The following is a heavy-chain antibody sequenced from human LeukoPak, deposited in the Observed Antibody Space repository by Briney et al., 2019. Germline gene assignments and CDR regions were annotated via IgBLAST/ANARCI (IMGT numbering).Heavy chain of an antibody. CDR2: TYYRSKWYN. CDR1: GDTVSSNSAA. D-gene: IGHD1-26*01. J-gene: IGHJ4*02. Sequence: SQTLSLTCALSGDTVSSNSAAWTWIRQSPSRGLEWLGRTYYRSKWYNDYAVSVKSRLTVNPDTSKNQFSLQLNSVTPEDTAVYYCARQVGATRYYFDYWGQGTLVTVSS. CDR3: ARQVGATRYYFDY. V-gene: IGHV6-1*01.